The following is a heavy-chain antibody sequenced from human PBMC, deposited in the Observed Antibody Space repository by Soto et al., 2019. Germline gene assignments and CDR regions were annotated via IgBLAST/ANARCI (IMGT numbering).Heavy chain of an antibody. J-gene: IGHJ4*02. CDR2: ISDDGSNK. Sequence: GGSLRLSCVASGFTFSSYAMHWVRQAPGKGLEWVAVISDDGSNKYYADSVKGRFTISRDNSKNTLYLRMNSLRAEDRAVYYCAKDPEIPNSWSGSYFDYWGQGTLVTVSS. D-gene: IGHD3-3*01. CDR3: AKDPEIPNSWSGSYFDY. V-gene: IGHV3-30*18. CDR1: GFTFSSYA.